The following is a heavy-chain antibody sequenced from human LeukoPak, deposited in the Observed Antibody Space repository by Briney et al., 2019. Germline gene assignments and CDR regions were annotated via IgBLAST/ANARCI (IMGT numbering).Heavy chain of an antibody. CDR2: ISWNSGSI. V-gene: IGHV3-9*01. D-gene: IGHD4-17*01. Sequence: GRSLRLSCAASGFTFYDYAMHWVRQAPGKGLEWVSGISWNSGSIGYAESVKARFTIPRANAKPCLYLQMNSLRAEDTALYYCAKDSSGGDYDTFDYWGQGTLVTVSS. CDR1: GFTFYDYA. J-gene: IGHJ4*02. CDR3: AKDSSGGDYDTFDY.